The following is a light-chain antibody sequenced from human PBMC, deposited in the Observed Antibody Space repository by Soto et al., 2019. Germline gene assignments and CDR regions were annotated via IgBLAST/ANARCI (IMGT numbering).Light chain of an antibody. CDR1: SSDVGSYNL. CDR2: EGS. Sequence: QSALTQPASVSGSPGQSITISCTGTSSDVGSYNLVSWYQQHPGKAPKLMIYEGSKRPSGVSNRFSGSKSGNTASLTIPGLQAEDEADYYCCSYAGSSTFAYVFGTGTKLTVL. V-gene: IGLV2-23*03. J-gene: IGLJ1*01. CDR3: CSYAGSSTFAYV.